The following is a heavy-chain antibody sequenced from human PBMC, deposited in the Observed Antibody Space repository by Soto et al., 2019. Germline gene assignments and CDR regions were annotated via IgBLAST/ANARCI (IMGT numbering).Heavy chain of an antibody. Sequence: LRLSCAASGFTFSTYAMNWVRQPPGKGLEWVSSISGSGAYTYYADSVQGRFTISRDNSKNTLNLQMNSLRAEDTAVYYCARDRHPYSTKYYFDYWGQGTLVTVSS. CDR1: GFTFSTYA. CDR3: ARDRHPYSTKYYFDY. CDR2: ISGSGAYT. J-gene: IGHJ4*02. D-gene: IGHD2-2*01. V-gene: IGHV3-23*01.